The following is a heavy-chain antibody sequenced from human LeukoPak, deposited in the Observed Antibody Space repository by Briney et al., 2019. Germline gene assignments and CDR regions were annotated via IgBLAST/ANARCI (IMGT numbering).Heavy chain of an antibody. CDR3: ARMVAAKLGY. CDR2: INHSGGT. Sequence: SETLPPTCAVYGGSFSGYYWSWIRQPPGKGLEWIGEINHSGGTNYNPSLKSRVTISVDTSKNQFSLKLSSVTAADTAVYYCARMVAAKLGYWGQGTLVTVSS. D-gene: IGHD6-25*01. J-gene: IGHJ4*02. V-gene: IGHV4-34*01. CDR1: GGSFSGYY.